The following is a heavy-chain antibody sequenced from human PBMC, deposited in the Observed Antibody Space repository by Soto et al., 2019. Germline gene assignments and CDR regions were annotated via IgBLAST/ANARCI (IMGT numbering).Heavy chain of an antibody. CDR1: GGSIGSGGYY. J-gene: IGHJ4*02. CDR2: IYYSGST. CDR3: ARGPDSSGYHFDY. D-gene: IGHD3-22*01. V-gene: IGHV4-31*03. Sequence: SETLSLTCTVSGGSIGSGGYYWSWIRQHPGKGLEWIGYIYYSGSTYYNPSLKSRVTISVDTSKNQFSLKLSSVTAADTAVYYCARGPDSSGYHFDYWGQGTLVTVSS.